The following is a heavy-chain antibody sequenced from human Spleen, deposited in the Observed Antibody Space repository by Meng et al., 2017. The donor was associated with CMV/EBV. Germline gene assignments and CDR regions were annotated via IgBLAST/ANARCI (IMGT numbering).Heavy chain of an antibody. CDR2: IYYSGST. Sequence: SETLSLTCTVSGGSVSSGSYYWSWIRQPPGKGLEWIGYIYYSGSTNYNPSLKSRITISVDTSKNQFSLKLRSVTAADTAVYYCARGVAALYYYYGMDVWGQGTTVTVSS. V-gene: IGHV4-61*01. D-gene: IGHD6-6*01. J-gene: IGHJ6*02. CDR3: ARGVAALYYYYGMDV. CDR1: GGSVSSGSYY.